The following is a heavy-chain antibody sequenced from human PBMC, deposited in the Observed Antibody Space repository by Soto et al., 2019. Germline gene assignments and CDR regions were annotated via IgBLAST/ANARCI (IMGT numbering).Heavy chain of an antibody. CDR3: VREASSTGLHLDH. CDR2: FSSGGNI. CDR1: GFTFGSHT. J-gene: IGHJ4*02. V-gene: IGHV3-23*01. Sequence: EVQLLESGGGLIQPGGSLRLSCAASGFTFGSHTMSWVRQAPGKGLEWVSIFSSGGNIYYAASVKGRFTISRDNSKNTLYLQMNSLRAEDTAVYYCVREASSTGLHLDHWGRGTLVTVS. D-gene: IGHD6-6*01.